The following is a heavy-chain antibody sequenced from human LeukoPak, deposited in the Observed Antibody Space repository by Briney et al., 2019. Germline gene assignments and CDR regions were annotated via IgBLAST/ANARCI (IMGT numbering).Heavy chain of an antibody. D-gene: IGHD2-15*01. CDR3: VIDLGDYNDF. J-gene: IGHJ4*02. V-gene: IGHV3-74*01. Sequence: PGGSLRPSCAVSGITFSSYWMHWVRQDPGRGLLWVSRINTQGTYTNDADSVKGRSTISRDNAKNTLYLQMSSLRADDTAVYYCVIDLGDYNDFWGQGTLVSVSS. CDR1: GITFSSYW. CDR2: INTQGTYT.